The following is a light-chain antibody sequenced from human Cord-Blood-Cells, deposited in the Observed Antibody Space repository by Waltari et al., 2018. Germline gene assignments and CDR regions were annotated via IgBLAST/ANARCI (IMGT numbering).Light chain of an antibody. V-gene: IGKV1-39*01. J-gene: IGKJ1*01. CDR2: AAS. CDR1: QSISSY. CDR3: QQSYSTPRT. Sequence: DIQMTQSPSSLSASVGDRVTITCRASQSISSYLNWYQQKPGKAPKLLIYAASSLQSGVPSRFSGSGSGTDFTLTISSLQPEDFATYYCQQSYSTPRTFDQGTKVENK.